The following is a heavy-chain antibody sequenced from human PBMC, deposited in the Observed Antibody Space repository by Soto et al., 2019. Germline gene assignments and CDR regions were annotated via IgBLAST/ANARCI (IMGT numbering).Heavy chain of an antibody. V-gene: IGHV3-11*01. CDR2: ISSSGSTI. CDR3: ARAYSNYAPPYYYMDV. Sequence: PGGSLRLSCAASGFTFSDYYMSWIRQAPGKGLEWVSYISSSGSTIYYADSVKGRFTISRDNAKNSLYLQMNSLRAEDTAVYYCARAYSNYAPPYYYMDVWGKGTTVTVSS. CDR1: GFTFSDYY. J-gene: IGHJ6*03. D-gene: IGHD4-4*01.